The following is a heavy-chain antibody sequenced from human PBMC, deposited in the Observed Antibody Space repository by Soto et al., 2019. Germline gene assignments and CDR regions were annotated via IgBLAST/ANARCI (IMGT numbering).Heavy chain of an antibody. CDR1: GGSISSYY. CDR2: IYYSGST. J-gene: IGHJ4*01. D-gene: IGHD4-17*01. V-gene: IGHV4-59*01. CDR3: ARGPHDYGDYGAVEYFDY. Sequence: ASETLSLTCTVSGGSISSYYWSWIRQPPGKGLEWIGHIYYSGSTNYNPSLKSRVTISVDTSKNQFSLKLSSVTAADTAVYYCARGPHDYGDYGAVEYFDYWGQEPWSPSPQ.